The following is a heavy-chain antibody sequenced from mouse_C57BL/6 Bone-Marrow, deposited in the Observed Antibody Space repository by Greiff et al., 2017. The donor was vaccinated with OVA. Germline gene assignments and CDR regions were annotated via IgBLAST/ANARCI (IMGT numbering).Heavy chain of an antibody. CDR2: IYPRSGNT. CDR1: GYTFTSYG. Sequence: QVQLQQSGAELARPGASVKLSCKASGYTFTSYGISWVKQRTGQGLEWIGEIYPRSGNTYYNEKFKGKATLTADKSSSTAYMELRSLTSEDSAVYVCAGPEYYYGPAWCAYWGQGTLVTVSA. V-gene: IGHV1-81*01. J-gene: IGHJ3*01. CDR3: AGPEYYYGPAWCAY. D-gene: IGHD1-1*01.